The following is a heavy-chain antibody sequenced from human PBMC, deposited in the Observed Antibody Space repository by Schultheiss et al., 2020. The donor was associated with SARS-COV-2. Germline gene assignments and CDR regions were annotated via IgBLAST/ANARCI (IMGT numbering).Heavy chain of an antibody. J-gene: IGHJ3*02. CDR2: IKSKTDGGTT. CDR1: GFTFSNDW. V-gene: IGHV3-15*01. Sequence: GGSLRLSCAASGFTFSNDWMSWVRQAPGKGLEWVGSIKSKTDGGTTDYAAPVKGRFTIARDDSKNTLYLQMNSLKTEVTDVYYCTTDAPAAFDIWGQGTMVTVSS. CDR3: TTDAPAAFDI.